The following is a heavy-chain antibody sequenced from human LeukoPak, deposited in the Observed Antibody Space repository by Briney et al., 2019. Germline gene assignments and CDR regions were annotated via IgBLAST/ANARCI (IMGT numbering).Heavy chain of an antibody. CDR1: GGSISSYY. D-gene: IGHD4-17*01. Sequence: SETLSLTCTVSGGSISSYYWSWIRQPPGKGLEWIGSIYYSGSTYYNPSLQSRVTISVETSKNQFSLKLSSVTAADTAVYYCARSTTVIHYYYGMDVWGQGTTVTVSS. CDR3: ARSTTVIHYYYGMDV. V-gene: IGHV4-59*12. J-gene: IGHJ6*02. CDR2: IYYSGST.